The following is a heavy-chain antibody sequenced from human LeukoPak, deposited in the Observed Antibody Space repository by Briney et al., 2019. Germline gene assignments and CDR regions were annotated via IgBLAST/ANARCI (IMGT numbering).Heavy chain of an antibody. CDR1: GLTFSGYL. CDR2: IDNDGSST. CDR3: ARDVPHNWFDS. Sequence: PGGSLRLSCAASGLTFSGYLVHWVRQAPGKGLVWVSRIDNDGSSTIYADSVKGRFTISRDNAKNTVHLQMNSLRVEGTAVYYCARDVPHNWFDSWGQGILVTVSS. V-gene: IGHV3-74*01. J-gene: IGHJ5*01.